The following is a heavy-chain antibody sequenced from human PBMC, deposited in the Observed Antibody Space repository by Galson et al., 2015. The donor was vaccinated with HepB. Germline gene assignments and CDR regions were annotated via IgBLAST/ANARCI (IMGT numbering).Heavy chain of an antibody. CDR3: ARELWFRVGIFDY. J-gene: IGHJ4*02. CDR1: GFTFSSYG. V-gene: IGHV3-33*01. CDR2: IWYDGSNK. Sequence: SLRLSCAASGFTFSSYGMHWVRQAPGKGLEWVAVIWYDGSNKYYADSVKGRFTISRDNSKNTLYLQMNSLRAEDTAVYYCARELWFRVGIFDYWGQGTLVTVSS. D-gene: IGHD3-10*01.